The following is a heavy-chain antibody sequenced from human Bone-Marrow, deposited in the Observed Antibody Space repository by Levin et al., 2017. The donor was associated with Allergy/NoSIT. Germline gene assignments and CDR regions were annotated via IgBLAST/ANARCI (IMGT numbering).Heavy chain of an antibody. D-gene: IGHD1-7*01. CDR2: ISYDGRDK. CDR1: GFTFSNYA. V-gene: IGHV3-30*03. CDR3: ARSRYNWNYIYFDY. Sequence: GGSLRLSCAASGFTFSNYAMHWVRQAPGKGLEWVAVISYDGRDKYYLDSVEGRFTISRDNSKNTLFLQMSSLRAEDTAVYYCARSRYNWNYIYFDYWGQGTLVTVSS. J-gene: IGHJ4*02.